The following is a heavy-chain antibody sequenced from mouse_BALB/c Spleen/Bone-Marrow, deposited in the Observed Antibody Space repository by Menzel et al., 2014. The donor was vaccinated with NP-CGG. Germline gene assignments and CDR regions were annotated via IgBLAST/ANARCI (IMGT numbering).Heavy chain of an antibody. CDR1: GFTFSNFA. CDR2: ISSGGSA. V-gene: IGHV5-6-5*01. D-gene: IGHD2-4*01. CDR3: ARGYDYDFDY. J-gene: IGHJ2*01. Sequence: EVMLVESGGSLVKPGGSLKLSCAASGFTFSNFAMSWVRQTPDKRLEWVASISSGGSAYYPDSVKGRLSISRDNARDILFLQMSSLRSEDTAMYYCARGYDYDFDYWGQGTTLTVSS.